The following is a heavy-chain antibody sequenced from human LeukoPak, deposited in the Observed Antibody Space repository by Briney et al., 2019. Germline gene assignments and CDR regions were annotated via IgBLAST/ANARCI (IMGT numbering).Heavy chain of an antibody. CDR2: LSDNGGSP. D-gene: IGHD2-21*01. V-gene: IGHV3-23*01. J-gene: IGHJ5*01. Sequence: PGGSLRLSCAASGFTFSNYAMSWVRQAPGKGLEWVQSLSDNGGSPYYADSVKGRFTISRDNSKNTLHLHLNSLRVEDTAVYYCAKDPETYSSRWFDSWGQGTLVTVSS. CDR3: AKDPETYSSRWFDS. CDR1: GFTFSNYA.